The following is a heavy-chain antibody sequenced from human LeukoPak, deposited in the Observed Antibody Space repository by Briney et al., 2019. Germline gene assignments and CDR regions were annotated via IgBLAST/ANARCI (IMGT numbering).Heavy chain of an antibody. V-gene: IGHV5-51*01. J-gene: IGHJ4*02. Sequence: GESLKISCKGSGYNFANYWITWVRQMPGKGLEWMGSIYRSDSDTRYNPSFQGQVTISADKSISTAYLHWSSLKASDTAMYYCARHGSGCDYWGQGTLVTVSS. CDR3: ARHGSGCDY. CDR1: GYNFANYW. D-gene: IGHD6-19*01. CDR2: IYRSDSDT.